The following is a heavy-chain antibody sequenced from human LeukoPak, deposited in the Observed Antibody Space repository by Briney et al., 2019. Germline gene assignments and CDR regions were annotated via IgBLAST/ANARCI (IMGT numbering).Heavy chain of an antibody. CDR2: IKRSGGTT. Sequence: GGSLRLSCAASGFTLSNAWTSWVRQAPGKGLEWVGRIKRSGGTTELAAPVKGRFTISRDDSKKTLYLQMTSLKTEDTAVYYCTTNDAFDIWGQGTMVTVSS. CDR1: GFTLSNAW. J-gene: IGHJ3*02. CDR3: TTNDAFDI. V-gene: IGHV3-15*01.